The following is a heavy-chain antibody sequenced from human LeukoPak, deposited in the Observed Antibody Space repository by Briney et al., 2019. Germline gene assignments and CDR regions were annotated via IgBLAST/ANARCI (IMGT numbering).Heavy chain of an antibody. Sequence: SETLSLTCTVSGGSISSYYWSWFRQPPGKGLEWIGYIYYSGSTNYNPSLKSRVTISVDTSKNQFSLKLSSVTAAGTAVYYCARGQLWFPLAFDIWGQGTMVTVSS. CDR1: GGSISSYY. J-gene: IGHJ3*02. CDR3: ARGQLWFPLAFDI. CDR2: IYYSGST. V-gene: IGHV4-59*01. D-gene: IGHD5-18*01.